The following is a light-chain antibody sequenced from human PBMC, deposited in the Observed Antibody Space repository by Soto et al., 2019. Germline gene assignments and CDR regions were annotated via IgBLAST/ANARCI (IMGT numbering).Light chain of an antibody. CDR3: QQYNSDS. V-gene: IGKV1-33*01. CDR1: QGISDY. Sequence: DIQMTQSPSSLSASVGDRVTITCQASQGISDYLNWYQQKPGKAPKLLIYDASTLATGVPARFSGGGSGTDFTFTISSLQPEDIASYYGQQYNSDSFGQGTKVDIK. CDR2: DAS. J-gene: IGKJ1*01.